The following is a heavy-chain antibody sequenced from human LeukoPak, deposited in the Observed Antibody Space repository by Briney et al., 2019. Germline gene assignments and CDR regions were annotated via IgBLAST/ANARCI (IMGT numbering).Heavy chain of an antibody. CDR1: GFTFSSYE. D-gene: IGHD3-10*01. CDR3: ARDGSMVRGVIKPSAFDI. V-gene: IGHV3-48*03. Sequence: GGSLRLSCAASGFTFSSYEMNWVRQAPGKGLEWVSYISSSGSTIYYADSVKGRFTISRDNAKNSLYPQMNSLRAEDTAVYYCARDGSMVRGVIKPSAFDIWGQGTMVTVSS. J-gene: IGHJ3*02. CDR2: ISSSGSTI.